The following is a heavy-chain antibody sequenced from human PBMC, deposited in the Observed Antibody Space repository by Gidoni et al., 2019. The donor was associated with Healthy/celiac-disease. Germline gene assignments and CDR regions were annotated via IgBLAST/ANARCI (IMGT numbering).Heavy chain of an antibody. Sequence: LRLSCAASGFTFSSYGMHWVRQAPGKGLEWVAVIWYDGSNKYYADSVKGRFTISRDNSKNTLYLQMNSLRAEDTAVYYCARDHYYGSGSYPDYWGQGTLVTVSS. D-gene: IGHD3-10*01. CDR3: ARDHYYGSGSYPDY. V-gene: IGHV3-33*01. J-gene: IGHJ4*02. CDR1: GFTFSSYG. CDR2: IWYDGSNK.